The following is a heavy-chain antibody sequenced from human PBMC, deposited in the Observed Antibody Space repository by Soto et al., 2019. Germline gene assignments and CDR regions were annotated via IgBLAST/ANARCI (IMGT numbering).Heavy chain of an antibody. CDR1: GYTFAGYW. Sequence: ESLKISCKGSGYTFAGYWIAWVRQMPGKGLELMGIIYPSDSDTRYRPSFQGQVTISADKSISSAYLQWSSLRASDTAMYYCARGGVSTRTFDYWGQGTPVTVSS. J-gene: IGHJ4*02. CDR2: IYPSDSDT. CDR3: ARGGVSTRTFDY. V-gene: IGHV5-51*01. D-gene: IGHD3-3*01.